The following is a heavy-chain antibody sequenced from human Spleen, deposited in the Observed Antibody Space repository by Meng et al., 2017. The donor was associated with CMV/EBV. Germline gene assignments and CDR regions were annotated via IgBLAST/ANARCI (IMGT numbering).Heavy chain of an antibody. J-gene: IGHJ4*02. V-gene: IGHV4-34*01. Sequence: QVQLQQWGAGLLKPSETLSLTCAVYGGSLSGHYWNWIRQPPGKGLEWIGEINHSGSTNYNPSLKSRVTISVDTSKNQFSLKLSSVTAADTALYYCARESPGDYWGQGTLVTVSS. CDR2: INHSGST. CDR3: ARESPGDY. CDR1: GGSLSGHY. D-gene: IGHD3-10*01.